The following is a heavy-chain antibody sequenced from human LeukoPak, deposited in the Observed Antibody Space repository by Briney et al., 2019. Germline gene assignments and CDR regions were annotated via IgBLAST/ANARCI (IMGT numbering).Heavy chain of an antibody. CDR3: ARGGSSSYRFDP. Sequence: ASVKVSYKASGYTFTGYYMHWVRQAPGQGLEWMGRINPNSGGTNYAQKFQGRVTMTRDTSISTAYMELSRLRSDDTAVYYCARGGSSSYRFDPWGQGTLVTVSS. CDR1: GYTFTGYY. J-gene: IGHJ5*02. D-gene: IGHD6-13*01. V-gene: IGHV1-2*06. CDR2: INPNSGGT.